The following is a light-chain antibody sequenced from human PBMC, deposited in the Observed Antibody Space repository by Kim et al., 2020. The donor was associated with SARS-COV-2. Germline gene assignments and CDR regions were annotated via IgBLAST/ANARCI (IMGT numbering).Light chain of an antibody. CDR2: QDS. J-gene: IGLJ1*01. CDR1: KLGDKY. V-gene: IGLV3-1*01. Sequence: GAPGHAASITCSGDKLGDKYACWYQQKPGQSPVLVIYQDSKRPSGIPERFSGSNSGNTATLTISGTQAMDEADYYCQAWDSSTEVFGTGTKVTVL. CDR3: QAWDSSTEV.